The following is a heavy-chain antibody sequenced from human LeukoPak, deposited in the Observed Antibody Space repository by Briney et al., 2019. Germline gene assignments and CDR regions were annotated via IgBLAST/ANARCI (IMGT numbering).Heavy chain of an antibody. J-gene: IGHJ3*02. CDR1: GFTFSSYE. CDR2: ISSSGSTI. Sequence: GGSLRLSCAASGFTFSSYEMNWVRQAPGKGLEWVSYISSSGSTIYYADSVKGRFTISRDNAKNSLYLQMNSLRAEDTAVYYCAREATLDDAFDIWGQGTMVTVSS. V-gene: IGHV3-48*03. D-gene: IGHD1-1*01. CDR3: AREATLDDAFDI.